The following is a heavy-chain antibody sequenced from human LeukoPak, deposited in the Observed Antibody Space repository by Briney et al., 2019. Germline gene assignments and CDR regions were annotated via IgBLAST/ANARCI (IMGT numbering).Heavy chain of an antibody. CDR3: ARDLYFGVSGSADY. D-gene: IGHD6-19*01. J-gene: IGHJ4*02. CDR2: ISYDGSNK. V-gene: IGHV3-30-3*01. CDR1: GFTFSSYA. Sequence: GGSLRLSCAASGFTFSSYAMHWVRQAPGKGLEWVAVISYDGSNKYYADSVKGRFTISRDNSKNTLYLQMNSLRAEDTAVYYCARDLYFGVSGSADYWGQGTLVTVSS.